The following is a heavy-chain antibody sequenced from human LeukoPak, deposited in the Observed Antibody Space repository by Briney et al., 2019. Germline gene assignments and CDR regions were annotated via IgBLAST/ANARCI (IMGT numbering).Heavy chain of an antibody. J-gene: IGHJ4*02. D-gene: IGHD6-19*01. V-gene: IGHV3-23*01. CDR3: AKAGGGLVSPFDY. CDR2: ISGSGGNT. CDR1: GFTFNSYA. Sequence: GGSLRLSCAASGFTFNSYAMSWVRQAPGKGLEWVSGISGSGGNTYYADSVKGRFTISRDNSKNTLYLQMNSLRAEDTAVYYCAKAGGGLVSPFDYWGQGTLVTVSS.